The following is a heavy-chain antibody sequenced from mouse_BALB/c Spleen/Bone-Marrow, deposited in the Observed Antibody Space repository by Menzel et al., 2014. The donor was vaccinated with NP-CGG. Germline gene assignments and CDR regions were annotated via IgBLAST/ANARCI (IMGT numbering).Heavy chain of an antibody. J-gene: IGHJ2*01. Sequence: EVKLVESGPSLTKPSQTLSLTCSVTGDSITSGYWNWIRKFPGNELEYMGYISYTGNTYYNPSLKSRISIARDTSKNQYYLQLHSVTTEDTATYFCARSLGRFDYWGQGATLTVSS. D-gene: IGHD4-1*01. CDR1: GDSITSGY. CDR3: ARSLGRFDY. CDR2: ISYTGNT. V-gene: IGHV3-8*02.